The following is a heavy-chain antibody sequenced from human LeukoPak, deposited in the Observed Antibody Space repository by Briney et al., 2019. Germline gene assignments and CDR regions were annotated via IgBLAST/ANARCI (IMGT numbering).Heavy chain of an antibody. CDR3: ARRVGSGSYYNHLISYYYYYYVDV. CDR1: GGSISSYY. V-gene: IGHV4-4*07. CDR2: IYTSGST. Sequence: KTSETLSLTCTVSGGSISSYYWSWIRQPAGKGLEWIGRIYTSGSTNYNPSLKSRVTMSVDTSKNQFSLKLSSVTAADTAVYYCARRVGSGSYYNHLISYYYYYYVDVWGKGTTVTISS. J-gene: IGHJ6*03. D-gene: IGHD3-10*01.